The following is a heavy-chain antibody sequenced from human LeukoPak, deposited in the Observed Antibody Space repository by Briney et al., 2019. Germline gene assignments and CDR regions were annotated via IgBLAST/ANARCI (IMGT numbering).Heavy chain of an antibody. Sequence: GGSLRLSCAASGFTFSSYAMSWVRQAPGKGLEWVSAISGSGGSTYYADPVKGRFTISRDNSKNTLYLQMNSLRAEDTAVYYCAKGPTGSSGYGLYDYWGQGTLVTVSS. J-gene: IGHJ4*02. V-gene: IGHV3-23*01. CDR3: AKGPTGSSGYGLYDY. D-gene: IGHD3-22*01. CDR1: GFTFSSYA. CDR2: ISGSGGST.